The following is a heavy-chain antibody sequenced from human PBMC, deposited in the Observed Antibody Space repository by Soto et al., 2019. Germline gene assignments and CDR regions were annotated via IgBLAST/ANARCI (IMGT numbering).Heavy chain of an antibody. J-gene: IGHJ4*02. CDR2: IYSSEYT. V-gene: IGHV4-59*08. CDR1: GGSISSYV. Sequence: TSETLSLTCTVSGGSISSYVWSWIRQPPGKGLEWIGYIYSSEYTDYNPSLKSRVTISVDTSKDQFSLQLKSVTAADTAVYYCARHRXYDILTNYRKYYFDYWGQGTLVTVSS. D-gene: IGHD3-9*01. CDR3: ARHRXYDILTNYRKYYFDY.